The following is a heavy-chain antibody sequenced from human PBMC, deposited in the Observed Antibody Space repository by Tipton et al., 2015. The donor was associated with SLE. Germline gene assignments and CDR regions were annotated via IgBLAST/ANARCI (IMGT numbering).Heavy chain of an antibody. CDR3: ARGARGYSYGSDEDFDS. Sequence: TLSLTCTVSGGSISTYYWSWIRQTPGKGLEWIGNIYYTGSTEFAPSLKSRVTFSVDRSKNQFSLNLRSVTAADTAVYYCARGARGYSYGSDEDFDSWGQGILVTVSS. J-gene: IGHJ4*02. V-gene: IGHV4-59*01. CDR1: GGSISTYY. CDR2: IYYTGST. D-gene: IGHD5-18*01.